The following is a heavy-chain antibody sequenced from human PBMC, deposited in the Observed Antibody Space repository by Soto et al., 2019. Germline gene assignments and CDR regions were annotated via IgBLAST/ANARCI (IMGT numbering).Heavy chain of an antibody. CDR3: AKTLTIFGVVIHYGMDV. V-gene: IGHV3-23*01. D-gene: IGHD3-3*01. Sequence: GGSLRLSCAASAFTFSSYAMSWVRQAPGKGLEWVSAISGSGGSTYYADSVKGRFSISRDNSKSTLYLQMHSLRAEDTAVYFCAKTLTIFGVVIHYGMDVWGQGTKVTVSS. CDR2: ISGSGGST. CDR1: AFTFSSYA. J-gene: IGHJ6*02.